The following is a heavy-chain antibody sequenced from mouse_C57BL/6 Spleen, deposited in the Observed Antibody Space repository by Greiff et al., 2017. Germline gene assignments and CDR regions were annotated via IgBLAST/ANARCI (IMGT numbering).Heavy chain of an antibody. Sequence: DVMLVESGGDLVKPGGSLKLSCAASGFTFSSYGMSWVRQTPDKRLEWVATISSGGSYTYYPDSVKGRFTISRDNAKNTLYLQMSSLKSEDTAMYYCARGYDYDRYFDVWGTGTTVTVSS. D-gene: IGHD2-4*01. CDR2: ISSGGSYT. CDR1: GFTFSSYG. CDR3: ARGYDYDRYFDV. V-gene: IGHV5-6*02. J-gene: IGHJ1*03.